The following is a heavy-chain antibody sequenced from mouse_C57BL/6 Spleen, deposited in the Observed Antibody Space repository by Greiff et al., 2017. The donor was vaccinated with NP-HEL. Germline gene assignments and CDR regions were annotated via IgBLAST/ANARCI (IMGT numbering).Heavy chain of an antibody. Sequence: EVKLMESGGGLVKPGGSLKLSCAASGFTFSSYAMSWVRQTPEKRLEWVATISDGGSYTYYPDNVKGRFTISRDNAKNNLYLQMSHLKSEDTAMYYCARDYYGSSNYAMDYWGQGTSVTVSS. CDR2: ISDGGSYT. J-gene: IGHJ4*01. D-gene: IGHD1-1*01. V-gene: IGHV5-4*03. CDR3: ARDYYGSSNYAMDY. CDR1: GFTFSSYA.